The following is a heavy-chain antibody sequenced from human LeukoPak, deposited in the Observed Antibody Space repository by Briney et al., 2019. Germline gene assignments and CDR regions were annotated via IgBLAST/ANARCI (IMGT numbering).Heavy chain of an antibody. CDR2: ISSSSSYI. CDR3: AREKPGGWACLDD. D-gene: IGHD6-19*01. V-gene: IGHV3-21*01. Sequence: PGGSLRLSCAASGFTFSSYSMNWVRQAPGKGLEWVSSISSSSSYIYYADSVKGRFTISRDNAKNSLYLQMNSLRAEDTAVYYCAREKPGGWACLDDWGPGTLVTVSS. J-gene: IGHJ4*02. CDR1: GFTFSSYS.